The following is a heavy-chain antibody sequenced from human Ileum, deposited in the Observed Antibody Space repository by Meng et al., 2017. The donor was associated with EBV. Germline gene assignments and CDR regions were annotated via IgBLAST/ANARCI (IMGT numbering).Heavy chain of an antibody. D-gene: IGHD3-3*01. Sequence: QVQLQLWSAGLLKPADPLSIPCADDGGSFRGKYWSWIRQYPGKRLEWIGEINESGSTNYNPSLKSRVTILMDTSKNQFSLKLTSVTAADAAVYYCRNAFCSAAAGCSDYWGQGTLVTVSS. CDR1: GGSFRGKY. CDR3: RNAFCSAAAGCSDY. V-gene: IGHV4-34*01. J-gene: IGHJ4*02. CDR2: INESGST.